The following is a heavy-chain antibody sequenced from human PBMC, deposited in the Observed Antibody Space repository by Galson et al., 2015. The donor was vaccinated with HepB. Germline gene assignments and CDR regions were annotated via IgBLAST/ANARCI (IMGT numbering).Heavy chain of an antibody. D-gene: IGHD3-22*01. CDR2: IIPIFGTA. Sequence: SVKVSCKASGGTFSSYAISWVRQAPGQGLEWMGGIIPIFGTANYAQKFQGRVTITADESTSTAYMELSSLRSEDTAVYYCASGTYYYDSRGSGTSYYYYYGMDVWGQGTTVTVSS. J-gene: IGHJ6*02. CDR3: ASGTYYYDSRGSGTSYYYYYGMDV. CDR1: GGTFSSYA. V-gene: IGHV1-69*13.